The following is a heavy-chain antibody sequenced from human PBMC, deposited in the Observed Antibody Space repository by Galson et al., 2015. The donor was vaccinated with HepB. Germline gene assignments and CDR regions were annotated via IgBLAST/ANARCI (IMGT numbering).Heavy chain of an antibody. J-gene: IGHJ4*02. CDR2: FDPEDGET. CDR1: GYTLTELS. Sequence: SVKVSCKVSGYTLTELSMHWVRQAPGKGLEWMGGFDPEDGETIYAQKFQGRVTMTEDTSTDTAYMELSSLRSEDTAVYYCATSSIGPNYYDSSGYSYYFDYWGQGTLVTVSS. D-gene: IGHD3-22*01. CDR3: ATSSIGPNYYDSSGYSYYFDY. V-gene: IGHV1-24*01.